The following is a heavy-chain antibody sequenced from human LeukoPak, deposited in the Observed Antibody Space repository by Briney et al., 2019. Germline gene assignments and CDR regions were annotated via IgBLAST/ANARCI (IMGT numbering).Heavy chain of an antibody. D-gene: IGHD3-22*01. J-gene: IGHJ4*02. Sequence: SETLSLTCAVYGGSFSGYYWSWIRQPPGKGLEWIGEINHSGSTNYNPSLKSRVTISVDTSKNQFSLKLSSVTAADTAVYYCARGIGLNYYDSSGYFAHQYYFDYWGQGTLVTVSS. CDR3: ARGIGLNYYDSSGYFAHQYYFDY. CDR2: INHSGST. V-gene: IGHV4-34*01. CDR1: GGSFSGYY.